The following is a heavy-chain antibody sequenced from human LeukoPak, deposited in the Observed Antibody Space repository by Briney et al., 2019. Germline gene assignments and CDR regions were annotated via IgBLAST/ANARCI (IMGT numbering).Heavy chain of an antibody. J-gene: IGHJ4*02. CDR2: IYYSGST. CDR3: ARLGDSLTSRDC. CDR1: GDSISPYY. V-gene: IGHV4-59*01. Sequence: PSETLSLTCTVSGDSISPYYWSWIRQPPGKGLEWIGYIYYSGSTNYSPSLKSRVTISVDTSKNQFSLRLSSVTAADTAVYYCARLGDSLTSRDCWGQGTLVIVSS. D-gene: IGHD3-3*01.